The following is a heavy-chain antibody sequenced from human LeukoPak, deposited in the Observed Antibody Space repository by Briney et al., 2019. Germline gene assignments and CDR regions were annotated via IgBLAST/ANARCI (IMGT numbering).Heavy chain of an antibody. D-gene: IGHD1-26*01. CDR3: ARGGSIAKLASSRRGHYYYYMDV. V-gene: IGHV1-2*02. CDR1: GYTFTGYY. CDR2: IDPNSGGT. J-gene: IGHJ6*03. Sequence: GASVKVSCKASGYTFTGYYMHWVRQAPGQGLEWMGWIDPNSGGTNYAQKFQGRVTMTRDTSISTAYMELSRLRSDDTAVYYCARGGSIAKLASSRRGHYYYYMDVWGKGTTVTVSS.